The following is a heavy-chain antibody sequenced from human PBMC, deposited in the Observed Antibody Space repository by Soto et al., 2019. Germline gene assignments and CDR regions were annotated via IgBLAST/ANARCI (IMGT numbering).Heavy chain of an antibody. V-gene: IGHV3-74*01. CDR3: ARASYSSGWSWGENDGFDI. CDR1: GFTFSSYW. D-gene: IGHD6-19*01. CDR2: INSDGSIT. Sequence: EVQLVESGGGLVQPGGSLRLSCAASGFTFSSYWMHWVRQAPGKGLVWVSRINSDGSITSNADSVKGRFTISRDNDKNTLYLQMNSLRAEDTAVYFCARASYSSGWSWGENDGFDIWGQGTMVTVSS. J-gene: IGHJ3*02.